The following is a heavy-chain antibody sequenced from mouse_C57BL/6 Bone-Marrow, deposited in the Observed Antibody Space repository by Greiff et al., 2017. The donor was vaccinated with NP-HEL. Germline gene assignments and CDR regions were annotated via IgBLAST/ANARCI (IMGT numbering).Heavy chain of an antibody. Sequence: EVQLVESEGGLVQPGSSMKLSCTASGFTFSDYSMAWVRQVPEKGLEWVANINYDGSSTYYLDSLKSRFIISRDNAKKILYLQMSSLKSEDTATYYCAREGGLRRRTYAMDYWGQGTSVTVSS. D-gene: IGHD2-4*01. J-gene: IGHJ4*01. CDR2: INYDGSST. V-gene: IGHV5-16*01. CDR1: GFTFSDYS. CDR3: AREGGLRRRTYAMDY.